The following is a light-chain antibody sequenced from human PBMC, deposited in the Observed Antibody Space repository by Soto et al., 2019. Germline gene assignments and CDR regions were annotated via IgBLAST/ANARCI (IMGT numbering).Light chain of an antibody. Sequence: QSVLTQPASVSGSPGQSITISCTGSSSDVATYNYVSWYQHHPGKAPKLMIYEVTNRPSGVSDRFSGSKSGNTASLTISGLQAADEADYYCTSYTTRSTLVFGGGTKLTVL. J-gene: IGLJ3*02. CDR3: TSYTTRSTLV. V-gene: IGLV2-14*01. CDR1: SSDVATYNY. CDR2: EVT.